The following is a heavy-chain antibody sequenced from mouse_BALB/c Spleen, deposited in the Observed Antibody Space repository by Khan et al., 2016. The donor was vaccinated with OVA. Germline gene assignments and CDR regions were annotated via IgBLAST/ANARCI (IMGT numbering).Heavy chain of an antibody. J-gene: IGHJ2*02. CDR2: FNPYNGGT. CDR1: GYTFTSYI. CDR3: ARERVYYFDY. Sequence: EVQLQQSGPELVKPGASVKMSCKASGYTFTSYIFHWVKQKPGQGLEWIGYFNPYNGGTTYNENFNGKATLTSDKSSRTAYMELIRLTSEDAAVYYCARERVYYFDYWGQGTSLTVSS. V-gene: IGHV1S136*01.